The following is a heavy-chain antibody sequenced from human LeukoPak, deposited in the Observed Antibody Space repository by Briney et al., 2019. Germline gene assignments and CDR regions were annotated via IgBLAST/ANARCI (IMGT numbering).Heavy chain of an antibody. CDR3: ARERNSGSYEYYYYYMDV. Sequence: SETLSLTCTVSGGSISSYYWSWIRQPAGKGLEWIGRIYTSGSTNYNSSLKSRVTISVDKSKNQFSLKLSSVTAADTAVYYCARERNSGSYEYYYYYMDVWGKGTTVTVSS. CDR2: IYTSGST. D-gene: IGHD1-26*01. J-gene: IGHJ6*03. V-gene: IGHV4-4*07. CDR1: GGSISSYY.